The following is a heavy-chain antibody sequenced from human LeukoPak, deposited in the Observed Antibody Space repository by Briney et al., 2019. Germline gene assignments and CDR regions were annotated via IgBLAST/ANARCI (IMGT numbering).Heavy chain of an antibody. Sequence: SVKVSCKASGGTFSSYAISWVRQAPGQGLEWMGGIIPIFGSANYAQKFQGRVTITTDESTSTAYMELSSLRSEDTAVYYCARDYDSSGYMGNLGYWGQGTLVTVSS. CDR3: ARDYDSSGYMGNLGY. V-gene: IGHV1-69*05. J-gene: IGHJ4*02. CDR2: IIPIFGSA. CDR1: GGTFSSYA. D-gene: IGHD3-22*01.